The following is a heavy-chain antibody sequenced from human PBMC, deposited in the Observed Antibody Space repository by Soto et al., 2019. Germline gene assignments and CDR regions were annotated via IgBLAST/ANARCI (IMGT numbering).Heavy chain of an antibody. CDR1: GFTFSSYA. CDR2: ISGSGGST. V-gene: IGHV3-23*01. J-gene: IGHJ4*02. CDR3: AKLNGYSQGGNYFDY. D-gene: IGHD5-18*01. Sequence: GGSLRLSCAASGFTFSSYAMSWVRQAPGKGLEWVSAISGSGGSTYYADSVKGRFTISRDNSKNTLYLQMNSLRAEDTAVYYCAKLNGYSQGGNYFDYWGQGTLVTVSS.